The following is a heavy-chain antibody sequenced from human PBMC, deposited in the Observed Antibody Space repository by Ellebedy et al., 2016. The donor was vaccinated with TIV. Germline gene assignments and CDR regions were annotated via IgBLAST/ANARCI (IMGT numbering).Heavy chain of an antibody. CDR1: GLTLSSYY. CDR2: INSDGSIT. CDR3: ARRYGDY. Sequence: GESLKISCAASGLTLSSYYMHWVRQAPGKGLVWVSRINSDGSITSYADSVKGRFTISRDNSKNTLYLQMNSLRAEDTAVYYCARRYGDYWGQGTLVTVSS. D-gene: IGHD4-17*01. J-gene: IGHJ4*02. V-gene: IGHV3-74*01.